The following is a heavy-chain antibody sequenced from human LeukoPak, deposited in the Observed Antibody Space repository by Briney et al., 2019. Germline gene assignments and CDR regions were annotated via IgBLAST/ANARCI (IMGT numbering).Heavy chain of an antibody. CDR2: ISAYNGNT. Sequence: ASVKVSCKASGYTFTSYGISWVRQAPGQGLEWMGWISAYNGNTNHAQKLQGRVTMTTDTSTSTAYMELRSLRSDDTAVYYCARTRSGYDLFDYWGQGTLVTVSS. CDR3: ARTRSGYDLFDY. D-gene: IGHD5-12*01. V-gene: IGHV1-18*01. CDR1: GYTFTSYG. J-gene: IGHJ4*02.